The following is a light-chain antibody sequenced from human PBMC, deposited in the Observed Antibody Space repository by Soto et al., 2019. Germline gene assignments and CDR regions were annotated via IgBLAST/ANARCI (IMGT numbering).Light chain of an antibody. Sequence: EIVVTQSPATLSVSPGERVTLSCRASQSIGRNLAWYQQKPGQAPRLLIYDASNRATGIPARFSGSGSEAEFTLTISSLQSEDFAVYYCQQYSVWPLTFGGGTKVDIK. CDR3: QQYSVWPLT. CDR2: DAS. V-gene: IGKV3D-15*01. J-gene: IGKJ4*01. CDR1: QSIGRN.